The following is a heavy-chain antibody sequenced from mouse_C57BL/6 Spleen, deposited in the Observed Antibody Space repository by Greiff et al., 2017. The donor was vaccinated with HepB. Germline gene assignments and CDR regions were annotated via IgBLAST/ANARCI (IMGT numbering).Heavy chain of an antibody. J-gene: IGHJ4*01. CDR3: ARQDYYAMDY. CDR2: ISSGSSTI. CDR1: GFTFSDYG. Sequence: DVQLVESGGGLVKPGGSLKLSCAASGFTFSDYGMHWVRQAPEKGLEGFAYISSGSSTIYYADTVKGRFTISRDNAKNTLFLQMTSLRSEDTAMYDCARQDYYAMDYWGQGTSVTVSS. V-gene: IGHV5-17*01.